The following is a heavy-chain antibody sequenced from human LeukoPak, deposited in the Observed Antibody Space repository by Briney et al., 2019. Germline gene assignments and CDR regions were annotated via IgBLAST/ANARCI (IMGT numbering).Heavy chain of an antibody. CDR2: ISSSSSYI. CDR1: GFTFSSYT. Sequence: GGSLRLSCAASGFTFSSYTMTWVRQPPGKGLEWVSSISSSSSYIYYADSVKGRFTISRDNAKNSLYLQMNSLRAEDTAVYYCARDYDSSGYYDYWGQGTLVTVSS. D-gene: IGHD3-22*01. V-gene: IGHV3-21*01. J-gene: IGHJ4*02. CDR3: ARDYDSSGYYDY.